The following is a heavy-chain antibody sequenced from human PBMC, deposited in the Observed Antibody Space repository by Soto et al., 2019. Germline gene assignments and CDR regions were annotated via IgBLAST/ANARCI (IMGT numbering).Heavy chain of an antibody. CDR3: AKFPIITTVTDYFDY. D-gene: IGHD3-22*01. CDR1: GFTFSNYA. Sequence: EVQLLESGGGLIQPGGSLRLSCAASGFTFSNYAMSWVRQPPGKGLEWVAIINGEAGNTYYAAYVKRRFSFSRDNSASALFQQMSSLRDEDTAVYYCAKFPIITTVTDYFDYWGQGTLVTVSS. J-gene: IGHJ4*02. CDR2: INGEAGNT. V-gene: IGHV3-23*01.